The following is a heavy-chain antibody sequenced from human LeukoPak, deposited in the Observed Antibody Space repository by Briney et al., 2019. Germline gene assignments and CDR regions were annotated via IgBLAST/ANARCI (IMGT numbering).Heavy chain of an antibody. CDR2: IYYSGST. CDR3: ARFPGYCSSTSCLGGMDV. V-gene: IGHV4-59*01. D-gene: IGHD2-2*01. J-gene: IGHJ6*02. CDR1: GGSISSYY. Sequence: PSETLSLTCTVSGGSISSYYWSWLRQPPGKGLEWIGYIYYSGSTNYNPSLKSRVTISVDTSKNQFSLKLSSVPAADTAVYYCARFPGYCSSTSCLGGMDVWGQGTTVTVSS.